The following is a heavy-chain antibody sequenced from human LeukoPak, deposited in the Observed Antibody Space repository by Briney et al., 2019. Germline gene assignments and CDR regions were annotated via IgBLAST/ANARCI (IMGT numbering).Heavy chain of an antibody. CDR2: FSSSSNYI. D-gene: IGHD5-12*01. CDR3: ARDYPYSGYDYGPFDY. V-gene: IGHV3-21*01. CDR1: GFSFSSNS. J-gene: IGHJ4*02. Sequence: PGGSLRLSCAASGFSFSSNSMNWVRQAPGKGLEWVSSFSSSSNYIYYADSVKGRFTMSRDNAKNSLYLQMNSLRAEDTAVHYCARDYPYSGYDYGPFDYWGQGTLVTVSS.